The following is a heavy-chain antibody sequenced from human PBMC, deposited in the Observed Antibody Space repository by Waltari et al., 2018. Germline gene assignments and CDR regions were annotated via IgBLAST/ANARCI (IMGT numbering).Heavy chain of an antibody. D-gene: IGHD1-7*01. J-gene: IGHJ4*02. V-gene: IGHV3-74*01. Sequence: DVQVVESGGGLVRPGGSLRLSCTGSGFNFSNYFIHWVRQPPGKGPVWVARINNDGSIINYADSVEGRCTISRDNAKSTVYLQMNNLRGEDTALYYCLNYDFDSWGQGTLVTVSS. CDR1: GFNFSNYF. CDR3: LNYDFDS. CDR2: INNDGSII.